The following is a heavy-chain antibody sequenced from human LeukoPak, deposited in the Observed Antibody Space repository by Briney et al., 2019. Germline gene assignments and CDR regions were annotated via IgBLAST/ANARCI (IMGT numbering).Heavy chain of an antibody. V-gene: IGHV3-21*01. J-gene: IGHJ4*02. CDR3: ARELYTDWGTKVYYFDY. Sequence: GGSLRLSCAASGFTFSIYSMNCVRQAPGKGLEWVSSISSSSSYIYYADSVKGRFTISRDNAKNSLYLQMNSLRAEDTAVYYCARELYTDWGTKVYYFDYWGQGTLVTVSP. CDR1: GFTFSIYS. D-gene: IGHD4-17*01. CDR2: ISSSSSYI.